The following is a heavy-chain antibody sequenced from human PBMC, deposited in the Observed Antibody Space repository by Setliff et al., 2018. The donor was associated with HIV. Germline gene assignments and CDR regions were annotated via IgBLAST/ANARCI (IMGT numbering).Heavy chain of an antibody. CDR3: STGPSRVSDGIADF. Sequence: PGGSLRLSCVVSGFNFKSGWMTWVRQAPGKGPEWVGRIKSNSDGGTSDYAAAVKDRFSFSRDDSKSILYLQMNSLEIEDTAVYFCSTGPSRVSDGIADFWGPGTLVTVSS. CDR2: IKSNSDGGTS. CDR1: GFNFKSGW. J-gene: IGHJ4*02. V-gene: IGHV3-15*01.